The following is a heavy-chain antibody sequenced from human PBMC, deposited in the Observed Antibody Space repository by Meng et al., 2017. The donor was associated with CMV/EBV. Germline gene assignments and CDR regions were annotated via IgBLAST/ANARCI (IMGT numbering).Heavy chain of an antibody. CDR1: GFTFSSYS. CDR2: ISSSSYI. V-gene: IGHV3-21*01. CDR3: AKERRIFGVVSPFDY. J-gene: IGHJ4*02. D-gene: IGHD3-3*01. Sequence: GESLKISCAASGFTFSSYSMNWVRQAPGKGLEWVSSISSSSYIYYADSVKGRFTISRDNSKNTLYLQMNSLRAEDTAVYYCAKERRIFGVVSPFDYWGQGTLVTVSS.